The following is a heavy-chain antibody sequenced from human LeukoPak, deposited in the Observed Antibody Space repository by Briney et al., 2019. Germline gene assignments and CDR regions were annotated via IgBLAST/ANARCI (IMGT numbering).Heavy chain of an antibody. CDR1: GGTFSINA. V-gene: IGHV1-69*05. CDR3: ARDKNSGECVSNSCYGVWPLDI. J-gene: IGHJ3*02. D-gene: IGHD2-2*01. CDR2: IIPMSETP. Sequence: ASVKVSCKASGGTFSINAVTWVRQAPGQGLEWMGGIIPMSETPKYTQKFQGRVTIATDESTNTAYMELSSLRSEDTAVYYCARDKNSGECVSNSCYGVWPLDIWGQGTMVTVSS.